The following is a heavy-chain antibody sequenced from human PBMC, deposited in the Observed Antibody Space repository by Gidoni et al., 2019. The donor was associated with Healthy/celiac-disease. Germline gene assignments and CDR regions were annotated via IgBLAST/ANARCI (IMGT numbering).Heavy chain of an antibody. V-gene: IGHV3-30-3*01. J-gene: IGHJ4*02. Sequence: QVLLVESGGGVVQPGRSLRLSCAASGFTFSSYAMHWVRQAPGKGLEWVAVISYDGSNKYYADSVKGRFTISRDNSKNTLYLQMNSLRAEDTAVYYCARDSLATGPFDYWGQGTLVTVSS. CDR2: ISYDGSNK. CDR1: GFTFSSYA. CDR3: ARDSLATGPFDY. D-gene: IGHD7-27*01.